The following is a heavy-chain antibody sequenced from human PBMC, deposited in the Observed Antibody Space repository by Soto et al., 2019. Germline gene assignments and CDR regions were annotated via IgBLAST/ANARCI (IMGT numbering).Heavy chain of an antibody. J-gene: IGHJ5*01. CDR3: ARGIFFFYFSS. CDR2: IYYNGFT. Sequence: SETLSLTCTVSGGSISSDYWSWIRQPPGKRLEWIGFIYYNGFTTYSPSLKSRVTISIDTSKNQSSLKLASVTAADTAVYFCARGIFFFYFSSGAKGTLVPVSS. CDR1: GGSISSDY. V-gene: IGHV4-59*01. D-gene: IGHD3-3*02.